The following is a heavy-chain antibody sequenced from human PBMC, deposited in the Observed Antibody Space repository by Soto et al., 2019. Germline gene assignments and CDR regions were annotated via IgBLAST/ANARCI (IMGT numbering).Heavy chain of an antibody. CDR1: GYTFTSYA. Sequence: QVQLVQSGAEVKKPGASVKVSCKASGYTFTSYAMHWVRQAPGQRLEWMGWINAGNGNTKYSQKFQGRVTITRDTSASTAYMELSSLRSEDTAVYYCARDGEYSSSAADAFDIWGLGTMVTVSS. J-gene: IGHJ3*02. V-gene: IGHV1-3*01. CDR3: ARDGEYSSSAADAFDI. CDR2: INAGNGNT. D-gene: IGHD6-6*01.